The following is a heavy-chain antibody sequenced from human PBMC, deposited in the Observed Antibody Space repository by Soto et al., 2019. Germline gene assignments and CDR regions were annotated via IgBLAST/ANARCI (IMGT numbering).Heavy chain of an antibody. J-gene: IGHJ6*02. D-gene: IGHD6-6*01. CDR1: GYSFTSYW. CDR2: IYPGDSDT. Sequence: GESLKISCKGSGYSFTSYWIGWVRQMPGKGLEWMGIIYPGDSDTRYSPSFQGQVTISADKSISTAYLQWSSLKASDTAMYYCARAARRGRIVYYYYGMDVWGQGTTVTVSS. CDR3: ARAARRGRIVYYYYGMDV. V-gene: IGHV5-51*01.